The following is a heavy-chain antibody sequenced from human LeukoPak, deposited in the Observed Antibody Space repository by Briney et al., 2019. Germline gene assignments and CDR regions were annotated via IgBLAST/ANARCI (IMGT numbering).Heavy chain of an antibody. CDR3: ARELYYDFWSGYLNY. V-gene: IGHV6-1*01. CDR1: GDSVSSNSAA. CDR2: TYYRSKWYN. Sequence: SQTLSLTCAISGDSVSSNSAAWNWIRQSPSRGLECLGRTYYRSKWYNDYAVSVKSRITINPDTSKNQFSLQLNSVTPEDTAVYYCARELYYDFWSGYLNYWGQGTLVTVSS. J-gene: IGHJ4*02. D-gene: IGHD3-3*01.